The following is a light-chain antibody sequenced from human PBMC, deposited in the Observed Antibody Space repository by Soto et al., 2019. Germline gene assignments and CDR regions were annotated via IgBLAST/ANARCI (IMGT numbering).Light chain of an antibody. CDR1: YSNIGIND. J-gene: IGLJ2*01. Sequence: QSVLTQPPSASGTPGQRVTLSCSGTYSNIGINDVHWYRQLSGTAPQILIYDTSQRATGVPDRFSGSRSGTSASLVISGLQTEDEADYHCEAWDDSPNGPAFGGGTKLTVL. V-gene: IGLV1-44*01. CDR3: EAWDDSPNGPA. CDR2: DTS.